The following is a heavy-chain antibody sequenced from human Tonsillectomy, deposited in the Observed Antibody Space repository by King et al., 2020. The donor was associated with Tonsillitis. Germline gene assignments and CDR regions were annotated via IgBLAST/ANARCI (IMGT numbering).Heavy chain of an antibody. V-gene: IGHV3-74*01. D-gene: IGHD2-15*01. CDR3: GRIKWYFDI. CDR2: ISPDGSDT. J-gene: IGHJ2*01. CDR1: GFTFNDYW. Sequence: DVQLVESGGGLVQPGGSLRLSCAASGFTFNDYWMHWVRQAPGKGLGWVSRISPDGSDTIYADSVKGRFTISRDNAKNTLYLQMNSLRVEDTAVYYCGRIKWYFDIWGRGTLVTVSS.